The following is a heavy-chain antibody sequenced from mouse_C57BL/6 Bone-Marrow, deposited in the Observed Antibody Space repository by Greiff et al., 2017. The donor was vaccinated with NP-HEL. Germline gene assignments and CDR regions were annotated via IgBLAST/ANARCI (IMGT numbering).Heavy chain of an antibody. CDR1: GFNITDDY. Sequence: VQLQQSGAELVRPGASVKLSCTASGFNITDDYMHWVKQRPEQGLEWIGWIDPENGDTEYASKFQGKATITADTSSNTAYLQLSSLTSEDTAVYYCTTFYDGYYGWFADWGQGTLVTVSA. D-gene: IGHD2-3*01. CDR2: IDPENGDT. J-gene: IGHJ3*01. V-gene: IGHV14-4*01. CDR3: TTFYDGYYGWFAD.